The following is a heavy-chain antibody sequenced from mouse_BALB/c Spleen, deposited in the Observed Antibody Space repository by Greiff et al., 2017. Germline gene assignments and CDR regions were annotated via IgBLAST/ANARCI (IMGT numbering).Heavy chain of an antibody. CDR3: ARDNYDYDGAMDY. CDR2: IWAGGST. D-gene: IGHD2-4*01. Sequence: VKLVESGPGLVAPSQSLSITCTVSGFSLTSYGVHWVRQPPGKGLEWLGVIWAGGSTNYNSALMSRLSISKDNSKSQVFLKMNSLQTDDTAMYYCARDNYDYDGAMDYWGQGTSVTVSS. J-gene: IGHJ4*01. CDR1: GFSLTSYG. V-gene: IGHV2-9*02.